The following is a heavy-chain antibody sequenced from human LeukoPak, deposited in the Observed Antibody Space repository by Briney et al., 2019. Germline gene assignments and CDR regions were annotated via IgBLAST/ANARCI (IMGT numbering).Heavy chain of an antibody. CDR3: AKGIYGDYGGYFDY. CDR2: ISGSGGST. CDR1: GCTCSSYA. V-gene: IGHV3-23*01. Sequence: PGGSLRLSCAASGCTCSSYAMSWVRQAPGKGLEWVSAISGSGGSTYYADSVKGRFTISRDNSKNTLYLQMNSLRAEDTAVYFCAKGIYGDYGGYFDYWGQGTLVTVSS. D-gene: IGHD4-17*01. J-gene: IGHJ4*02.